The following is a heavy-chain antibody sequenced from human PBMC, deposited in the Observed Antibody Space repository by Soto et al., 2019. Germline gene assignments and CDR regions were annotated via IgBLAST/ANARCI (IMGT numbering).Heavy chain of an antibody. V-gene: IGHV1-18*01. J-gene: IGHJ4*02. CDR2: ISVDNGDT. CDR3: ARVQSLGYCRSASCYDVFDH. Sequence: QVHLVQSGPEVKEPGGSVRVSCKASGYTFNSAGRTWVRQAPGQGLEWMGWISVDNGDTKYAQKFQGRVTMTTDTSTTTAYMDLRGLKSDDTAVFYCARVQSLGYCRSASCYDVFDHWGQGTLVTVSS. D-gene: IGHD2-2*01. CDR1: GYTFNSAG.